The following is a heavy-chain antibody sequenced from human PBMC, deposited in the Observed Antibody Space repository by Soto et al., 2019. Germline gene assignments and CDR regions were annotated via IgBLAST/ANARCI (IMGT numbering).Heavy chain of an antibody. CDR2: ITSSGNTI. V-gene: IGHV3-11*01. J-gene: IGHJ4*02. D-gene: IGHD6-13*01. CDR3: ARRSSSWSYFDY. CDR1: GFTFSDYY. Sequence: GGSLRLSCTASGFTFSDYYMSWIRQAPGKGLEWISYITSSGNTIYYADSVKGRFPISRDNAKNSLYLQMNSLRAEDTAVYYCARRSSSWSYFDYLGQGTLLTVSS.